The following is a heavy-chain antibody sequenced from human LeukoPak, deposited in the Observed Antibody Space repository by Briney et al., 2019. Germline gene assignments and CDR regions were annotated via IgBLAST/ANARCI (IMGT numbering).Heavy chain of an antibody. CDR3: ARDHGLERPFDY. Sequence: ASVRVSCKASGYTFTGYYMHRVRQAPGQGLEWMGWINPNSGGTNYAQKFQGRVTMTRDTSISTAYMELSSLRSEDTAVYYCARDHGLERPFDYWGQGTLVPVSS. CDR2: INPNSGGT. D-gene: IGHD1-1*01. CDR1: GYTFTGYY. J-gene: IGHJ4*02. V-gene: IGHV1-2*02.